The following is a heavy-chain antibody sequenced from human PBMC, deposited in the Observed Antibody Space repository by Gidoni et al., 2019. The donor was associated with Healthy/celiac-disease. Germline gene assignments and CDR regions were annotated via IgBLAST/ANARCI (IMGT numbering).Heavy chain of an antibody. CDR1: GYSSTNYW. D-gene: IGHD1-26*01. V-gene: IGHV5-51*01. J-gene: IGHJ2*01. Sequence: EVQLVQPGAELKKPGESLKISWKGSGYSSTNYWIGWVRQMPGKGLEWMGIIYPGDSDTRNSPSFQGQVTISADKSINTAYLQWSSLKASDTAMYYCARQYSGSYWYFDLWGRGTLVTVSS. CDR3: ARQYSGSYWYFDL. CDR2: IYPGDSDT.